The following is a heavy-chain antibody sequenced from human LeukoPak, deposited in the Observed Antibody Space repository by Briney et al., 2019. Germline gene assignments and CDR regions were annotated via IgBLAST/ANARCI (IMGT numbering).Heavy chain of an antibody. V-gene: IGHV4-59*01. CDR3: ARDPRYSYGNNYYYYGMDV. D-gene: IGHD5-18*01. Sequence: PSETLSLTCTVSGGSLSSYYWSWIRQPPGKGLEWIGYIYYSGSTNYNPSLKSRVTISVDTSKNQFSLKLSSVTAADTAVYYCARDPRYSYGNNYYYYGMDVWGQGTTVTVSS. J-gene: IGHJ6*02. CDR1: GGSLSSYY. CDR2: IYYSGST.